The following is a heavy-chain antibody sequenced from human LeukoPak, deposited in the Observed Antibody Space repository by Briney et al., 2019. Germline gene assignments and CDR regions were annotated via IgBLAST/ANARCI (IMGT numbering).Heavy chain of an antibody. CDR1: GFTVSSNY. V-gene: IGHV3-53*01. CDR2: INSGGNA. D-gene: IGHD3-22*01. Sequence: GGSLRLSCAASGFTVSSNYMNWVRQAPGKGLEWVSVINSGGNAYYAASVKGRFTISRDDSENMLYLQMNSLRADDTAVYYCARSQGGTMSLRHFDLWGRGTLVTVSS. CDR3: ARSQGGTMSLRHFDL. J-gene: IGHJ2*01.